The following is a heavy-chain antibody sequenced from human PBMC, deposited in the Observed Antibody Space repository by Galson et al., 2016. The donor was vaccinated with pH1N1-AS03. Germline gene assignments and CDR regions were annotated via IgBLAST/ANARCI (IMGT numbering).Heavy chain of an antibody. CDR3: AKGKIYHPSGNSLFDR. CDR1: GFTFNNYA. J-gene: IGHJ5*02. D-gene: IGHD3-22*01. Sequence: SLRLSCAASGFTFNNYAMGWVRQAPGKGLEWVSIVSDRGGVTFYADFVKGRFTISRDHSKDTVYLQMNSLRAEDTAVYYFAKGKIYHPSGNSLFDRWGQGTLVTVSS. V-gene: IGHV3-23*01. CDR2: VSDRGGVT.